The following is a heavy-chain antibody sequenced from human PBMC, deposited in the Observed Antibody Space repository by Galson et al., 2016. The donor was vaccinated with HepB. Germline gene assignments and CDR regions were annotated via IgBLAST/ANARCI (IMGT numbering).Heavy chain of an antibody. CDR1: GYTFTGYY. CDR3: ARSGPCGIGGSCSDAFDI. CDR2: INPKVGGT. D-gene: IGHD2-15*01. V-gene: IGHV1-46*01. J-gene: IGHJ3*02. Sequence: SVKVSCKASGYTFTGYYIHWVRQAPGQGPEWMGMINPKVGGTDYAQKFQGRVTMTRDTSTSTVYMELSSLTSDDTAVFYCARSGPCGIGGSCSDAFDIWGQGTMVTVSS.